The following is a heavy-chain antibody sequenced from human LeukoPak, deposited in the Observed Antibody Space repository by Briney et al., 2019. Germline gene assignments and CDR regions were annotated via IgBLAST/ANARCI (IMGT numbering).Heavy chain of an antibody. J-gene: IGHJ3*02. CDR1: GGSISSYY. D-gene: IGHD1-26*01. Sequence: SETLPLTCTVSGGSISSYYWSWIRQPPGKGLEWIGYIHSSGSTHYNPSLKSRVTISVDTSKNQSSLKLSSVTAADTAVYYCARSRVGTTVYAFDIWGPGTTVIVSS. V-gene: IGHV4-4*08. CDR2: IHSSGST. CDR3: ARSRVGTTVYAFDI.